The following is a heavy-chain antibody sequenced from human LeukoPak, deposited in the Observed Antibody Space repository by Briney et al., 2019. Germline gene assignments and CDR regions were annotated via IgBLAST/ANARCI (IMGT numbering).Heavy chain of an antibody. CDR1: GFTFRRSA. CDR3: ARDLGLAVASSWGGLDY. D-gene: IGHD6-19*01. CDR2: ISYDGVNT. V-gene: IGHV3-30*04. Sequence: PGGSLRLSCTASGFTFRRSAMHWVRQAPGKGLEWVAVISYDGVNTYYADSVKGRFTISRDNPKNTVFLQMSSLRHEDTAVYFCARDLGLAVASSWGGLDYWGQGTLVTVSS. J-gene: IGHJ4*02.